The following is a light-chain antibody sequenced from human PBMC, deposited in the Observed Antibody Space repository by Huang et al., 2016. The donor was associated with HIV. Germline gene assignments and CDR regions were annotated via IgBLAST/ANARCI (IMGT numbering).Light chain of an antibody. J-gene: IGKJ4*01. Sequence: DIVMTQSPDSLTVSLGERATINCRSSQSLFFSSNKRSYLAWYQKKPGQPPKLVISWACARESGVPDRFSGSGSETHFTLTINSLQAEDVAVYYCQQYYHNPLTFGGGTKVEI. CDR1: QSLFFSSNKRSY. CDR2: WAC. CDR3: QQYYHNPLT. V-gene: IGKV4-1*01.